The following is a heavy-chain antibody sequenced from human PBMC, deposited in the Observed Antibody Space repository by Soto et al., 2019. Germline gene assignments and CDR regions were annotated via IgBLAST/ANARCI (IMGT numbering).Heavy chain of an antibody. CDR2: IYSSGTT. Sequence: SEALSLSWSGSGGFISRYCWTWSRQPPGRGLEWVGNIYSSGTTNYNPSLKSRVTISIDTSKNQVSLKLNAVTAADTAVYFCAREYYDFWSVTFSYYGMDAWRHGTTVTVPS. D-gene: IGHD3-3*01. V-gene: IGHV4-59*01. CDR3: AREYYDFWSVTFSYYGMDA. CDR1: GGFISRYC. J-gene: IGHJ6*02.